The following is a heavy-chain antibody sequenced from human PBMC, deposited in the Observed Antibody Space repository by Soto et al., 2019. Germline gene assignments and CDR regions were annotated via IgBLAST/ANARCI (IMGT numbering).Heavy chain of an antibody. Sequence: PGGSLRLSCAASGFTVSSNYMSWVRQAPGKGLEWVSVIYSGGSTYYADSVKGRFTISRDNSKNTLYLQMNSLRAEDTAVYYCARDFWEQQPHRWDYYYYGMDVWGQGTTVTVSS. CDR1: GFTVSSNY. V-gene: IGHV3-53*01. J-gene: IGHJ6*02. CDR2: IYSGGST. D-gene: IGHD6-13*01. CDR3: ARDFWEQQPHRWDYYYYGMDV.